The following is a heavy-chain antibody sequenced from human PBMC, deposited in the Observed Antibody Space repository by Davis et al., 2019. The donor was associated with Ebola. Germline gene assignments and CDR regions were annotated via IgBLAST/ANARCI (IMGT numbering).Heavy chain of an antibody. CDR2: IGSSGTII. CDR1: GFTFSSYE. CDR3: AKRGIVGATTSGRYFDL. J-gene: IGHJ2*01. D-gene: IGHD1-26*01. Sequence: GESLKISCAASGFTFSSYEMNWVRQAPGKGLEWISYIGSSGTIIYYADSVKGRFTISRDNSKNTLYLQMNSLRAEDTAVYYCAKRGIVGATTSGRYFDLWGRGTLVTVSS. V-gene: IGHV3-48*03.